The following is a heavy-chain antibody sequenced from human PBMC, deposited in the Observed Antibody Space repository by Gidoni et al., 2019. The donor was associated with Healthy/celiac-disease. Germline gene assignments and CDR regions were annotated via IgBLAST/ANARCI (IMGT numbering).Heavy chain of an antibody. J-gene: IGHJ3*02. CDR1: GGSISSGGYS. CDR3: ARDEYRQLWHRKGHAFDI. CDR2: IYYSGST. D-gene: IGHD5-18*01. V-gene: IGHV4-31*03. Sequence: QVQLQESGPGLVKPSQTLSLTCTVSGGSISSGGYSWSWIRQHPGKGLEWIGYIYYSGSTYYNPSLKSRVTISVDTSKNQFSLKLSSVTAADTAVYYCARDEYRQLWHRKGHAFDIWGQGTMVTVSS.